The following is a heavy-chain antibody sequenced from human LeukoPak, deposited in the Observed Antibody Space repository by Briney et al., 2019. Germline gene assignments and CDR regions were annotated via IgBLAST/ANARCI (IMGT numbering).Heavy chain of an antibody. CDR3: ARDYYDSSGYSSGIDY. Sequence: PGRSLRLSCAASGFTFSNYAMHWVRQAPGKGLEWVAVISYDGSNKYYADSVKGRFTISRDNSKNTLYLQMNSLRAEDTAMYYCARDYYDSSGYSSGIDYWGQGTLVTVSS. CDR1: GFTFSNYA. D-gene: IGHD3-22*01. J-gene: IGHJ4*02. V-gene: IGHV3-30-3*01. CDR2: ISYDGSNK.